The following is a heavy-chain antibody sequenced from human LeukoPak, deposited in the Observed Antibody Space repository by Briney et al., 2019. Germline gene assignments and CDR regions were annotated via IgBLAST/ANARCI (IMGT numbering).Heavy chain of an antibody. CDR2: TNPDSGGT. Sequence: ASMKVSCKASGYTFTGYYMHWVRQAPGQGLEWMGWTNPDSGGTNYAQKFQGRVTMTRDTSISTAYMELSRLRSDDTAVYYCAREVATISLWVYWGQGTLVTVSS. CDR3: AREVATISLWVY. CDR1: GYTFTGYY. D-gene: IGHD5-24*01. V-gene: IGHV1-2*02. J-gene: IGHJ4*02.